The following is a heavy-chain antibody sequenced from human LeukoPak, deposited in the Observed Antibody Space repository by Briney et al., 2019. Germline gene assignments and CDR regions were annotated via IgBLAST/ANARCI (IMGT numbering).Heavy chain of an antibody. CDR3: ARDPSLGYCSGGSCLWFDP. CDR2: INPNSGGT. CDR1: GYTFTGYY. D-gene: IGHD2-15*01. J-gene: IGHJ5*02. Sequence: ASVKVSCKASGYTFTGYYMHWVRQAPGQGLEWMGWINPNSGGTNYAQKFQGRVTMTRDTSISTAYMELSRLRSDDTAVYYCARDPSLGYCSGGSCLWFDPWGQGTLVTVSS. V-gene: IGHV1-2*02.